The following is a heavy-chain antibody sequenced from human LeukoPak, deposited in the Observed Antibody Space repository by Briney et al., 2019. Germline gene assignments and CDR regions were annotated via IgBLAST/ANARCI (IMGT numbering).Heavy chain of an antibody. CDR1: GFTFSSYA. V-gene: IGHV3-64*01. J-gene: IGHJ6*03. CDR2: ITSDGGRT. D-gene: IGHD3-10*01. Sequence: GGSLTLSCAASGFTFSSYAVHWVRQAPGKGLEYVSAITSDGGRTYYANSVKGRFTISRDNSKNTLYLQMGSLRAEDMAVYYCARSRGLDVHYYYYMDVWGKGTTVTVSS. CDR3: ARSRGLDVHYYYYMDV.